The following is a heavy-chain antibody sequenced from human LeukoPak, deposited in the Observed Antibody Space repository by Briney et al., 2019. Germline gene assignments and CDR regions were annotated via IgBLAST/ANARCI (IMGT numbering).Heavy chain of an antibody. CDR1: GFSFDDYA. CDR2: ISWNSGSI. J-gene: IGHJ4*02. CDR3: AKAGVRDSSGWYYFDY. Sequence: GGSLRLSCAASGFSFDDYAVHWLRQAPGKGLEWVSGISWNSGSIGYADSVKGRFTISRDNAKNSLYLQMNSLRAEDMALYYCAKAGVRDSSGWYYFDYWGQGTLVIVSS. D-gene: IGHD6-19*01. V-gene: IGHV3-9*03.